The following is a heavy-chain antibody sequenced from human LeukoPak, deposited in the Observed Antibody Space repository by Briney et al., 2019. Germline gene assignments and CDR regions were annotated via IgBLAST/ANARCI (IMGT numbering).Heavy chain of an antibody. D-gene: IGHD6-19*01. Sequence: ASVKVSCKASGYTFTSYDINWVRQATGQGLEWMGWMNPNSGNTGYAQKFQGRVTITRNTSISTAYMELSSLRSEDTAVYYCARGFSTGLYSSGWSATDAFDIWGQGTMVTVSS. CDR3: ARGFSTGLYSSGWSATDAFDI. J-gene: IGHJ3*02. CDR2: MNPNSGNT. CDR1: GYTFTSYD. V-gene: IGHV1-8*03.